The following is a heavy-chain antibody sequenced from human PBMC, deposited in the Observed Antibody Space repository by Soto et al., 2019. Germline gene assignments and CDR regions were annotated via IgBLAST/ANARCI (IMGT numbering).Heavy chain of an antibody. CDR2: MNPNSGNT. D-gene: IGHD7-27*01. Sequence: ASVKVSCKASGGTFSSYAINWVRQATGQGLEWMGWMNPNSGNTGYAQKFQGRVTMTRNTSISTAYMELSSLRSEDTAVYYCAKIQDWGTAYFVDWGQGTLVNVSS. J-gene: IGHJ4*02. CDR1: GGTFSSYA. CDR3: AKIQDWGTAYFVD. V-gene: IGHV1-8*02.